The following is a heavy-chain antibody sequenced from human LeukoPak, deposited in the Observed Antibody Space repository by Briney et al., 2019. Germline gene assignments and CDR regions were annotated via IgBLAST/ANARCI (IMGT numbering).Heavy chain of an antibody. Sequence: GGSLRLSCAASGFSVSAYWMRCVRQPPGKGLEGVANINEAGSEKPYVDSVKGRFTMYRDNFRHTLYLQMNTLRVEDTAVYYCVKDDHPHGGYYLDYWGQGTLVTVSS. CDR1: GFSVSAYW. V-gene: IGHV3-7*01. D-gene: IGHD2-15*01. CDR3: VKDDHPHGGYYLDY. CDR2: INEAGSEK. J-gene: IGHJ4*02.